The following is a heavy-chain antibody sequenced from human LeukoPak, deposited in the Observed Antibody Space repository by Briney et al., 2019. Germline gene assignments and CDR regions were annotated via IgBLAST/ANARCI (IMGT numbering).Heavy chain of an antibody. V-gene: IGHV3-23*01. CDR2: ISGSGGST. CDR1: GLTFSSYA. Sequence: GGSLRLSCAASGLTFSSYAMTWVRQAPGKGLEWVSAISGSGGSTYYADSVKGRFTISRDNSKNTLYLQMNSLRAEDTAVYYCAKDVDSSSWDYYGMDVRGKGTTVTVSS. J-gene: IGHJ6*04. CDR3: AKDVDSSSWDYYGMDV. D-gene: IGHD6-13*01.